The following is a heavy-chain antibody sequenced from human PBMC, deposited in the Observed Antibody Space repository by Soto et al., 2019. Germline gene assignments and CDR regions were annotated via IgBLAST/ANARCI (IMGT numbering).Heavy chain of an antibody. CDR1: GYTFTSYY. CDR2: INPSGGST. D-gene: IGHD2-2*01. J-gene: IGHJ6*02. Sequence: ASVKVSCKASGYTFTSYYMHWVRQAPGQGLEWMGIINPSGGSTSYAQKFQGRVTMTRDTSTSTVYMELSSLRSEDTAVYYCARDLGYCSSTSCYPWYGMVVWGQGTTVTVSS. CDR3: ARDLGYCSSTSCYPWYGMVV. V-gene: IGHV1-46*01.